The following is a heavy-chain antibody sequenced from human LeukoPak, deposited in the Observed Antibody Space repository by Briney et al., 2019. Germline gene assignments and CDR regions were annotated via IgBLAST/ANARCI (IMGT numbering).Heavy chain of an antibody. CDR3: ARETYGDAVDY. Sequence: GGSLRLSCGASGFNFSDYYMGWIRQAPGKGLEWVAVISYDGSNKYYADSVKGRFTISRDNSKNTLYLQMNSLRAEDTAVYYCARETYGDAVDYWGQGTLVTVSS. V-gene: IGHV3-30*03. CDR2: ISYDGSNK. J-gene: IGHJ4*02. D-gene: IGHD4-17*01. CDR1: GFNFSDYY.